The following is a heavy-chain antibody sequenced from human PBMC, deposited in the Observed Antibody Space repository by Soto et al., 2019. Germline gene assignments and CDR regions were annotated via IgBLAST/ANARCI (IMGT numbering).Heavy chain of an antibody. Sequence: QVQLQESGPGLVKPSQTLSLTCTVSGGSMNSGGYCWSWIRQHPGEGLEWIGCISYGGTTSYNPSLKSRVIISVDTSKNQFSLTLTSVTAADPAGYYCSRGILVWGQGTLITVSS. V-gene: IGHV4-31*03. CDR3: SRGILV. D-gene: IGHD2-15*01. CDR1: GGSMNSGGYC. CDR2: ISYGGTT. J-gene: IGHJ4*02.